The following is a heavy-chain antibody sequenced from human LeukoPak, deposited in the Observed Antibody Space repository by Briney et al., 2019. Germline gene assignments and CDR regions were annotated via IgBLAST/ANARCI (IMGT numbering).Heavy chain of an antibody. CDR2: IYYSGST. V-gene: IGHV4-39*07. CDR1: GGSISSSSYY. J-gene: IGHJ3*02. CDR3: ARGAAVAGDAFDI. D-gene: IGHD6-19*01. Sequence: SETLSLTCTVPGGSISSSSYYWGWIRQPPGKGLEWIGSIYYSGSTYYNPSLKSRVTISVDTSKNQFSLKLSSVTAADTAVYYCARGAAVAGDAFDIWGQGTMVTVSS.